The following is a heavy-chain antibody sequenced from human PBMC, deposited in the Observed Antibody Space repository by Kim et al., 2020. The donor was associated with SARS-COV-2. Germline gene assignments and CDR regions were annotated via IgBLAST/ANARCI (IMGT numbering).Heavy chain of an antibody. CDR2: INQDGSEK. V-gene: IGHV3-7*03. CDR1: GFSFSSYW. Sequence: GGSLRLSCAASGFSFSSYWMNWVRQSPGKGLEWVAYINQDGSEKYYVDSVKGRFTISRDNAKNSVSLQMNSLRAEDTAVYYCARSRAPYSFDYWGQGTLVTVSS. J-gene: IGHJ4*02. CDR3: ARSRAPYSFDY.